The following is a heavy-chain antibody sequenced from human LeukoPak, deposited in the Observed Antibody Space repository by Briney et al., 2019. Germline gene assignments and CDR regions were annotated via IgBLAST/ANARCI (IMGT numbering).Heavy chain of an antibody. CDR3: AKNWAGSSGLGAFDI. V-gene: IGHV3-23*01. Sequence: TGGSLRLSCAASGFTFSSYAMSWVRQAPGKGLEWVSTISPGGGSTYYADSLKGRFTLSRDNSKNTLYLQLNSLRAEDTAIYYCAKNWAGSSGLGAFDIWGQGTMVTVSS. CDR2: ISPGGGST. D-gene: IGHD6-25*01. CDR1: GFTFSSYA. J-gene: IGHJ3*02.